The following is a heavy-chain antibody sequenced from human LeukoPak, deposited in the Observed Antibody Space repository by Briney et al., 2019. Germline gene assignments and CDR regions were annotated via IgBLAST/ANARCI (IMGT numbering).Heavy chain of an antibody. V-gene: IGHV3-7*01. CDR3: ARYSSSWYELGYYGMDV. Sequence: GGSLRLSCAASGFTFSSYWMSWVRQAPGKGLEWVANIKQDGSEKYYVDSVKGRFTISRGNAKNSLYLQMNSLRAEDTAVYYCARYSSSWYELGYYGMDVWGQGTTVTVSS. CDR1: GFTFSSYW. CDR2: IKQDGSEK. D-gene: IGHD6-13*01. J-gene: IGHJ6*02.